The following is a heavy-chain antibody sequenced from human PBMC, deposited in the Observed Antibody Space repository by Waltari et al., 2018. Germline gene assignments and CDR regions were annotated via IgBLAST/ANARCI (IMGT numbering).Heavy chain of an antibody. D-gene: IGHD3-3*02. V-gene: IGHV3-33*01. CDR3: AREGSRTISAFDI. CDR1: GFTFSSYG. J-gene: IGHJ3*02. Sequence: QVQLVESGGGVVQPGRSLRLSCAASGFTFSSYGMHWVRQAPGKGLEWVAVIWYDGSNKDYADSVKGRFTISRDNSKNTLYLQMNSLRAEDTAVYYCAREGSRTISAFDIWGQGTMVTVSS. CDR2: IWYDGSNK.